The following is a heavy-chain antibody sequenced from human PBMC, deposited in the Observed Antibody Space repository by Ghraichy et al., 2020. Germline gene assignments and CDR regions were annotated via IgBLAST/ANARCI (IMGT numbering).Heavy chain of an antibody. CDR3: ARDYYGSGYAFDI. J-gene: IGHJ3*02. CDR1: GFTVSSNY. D-gene: IGHD3-10*01. Sequence: GGSLRLSCAASGFTVSSNYMSWVRQAPGKGLEWVSVIYSGGSTYYADPVKGRFTISRDNSKNTLYLQMNSLRAEDTAVYYCARDYYGSGYAFDIWGQGTMVTVSS. V-gene: IGHV3-53*01. CDR2: IYSGGST.